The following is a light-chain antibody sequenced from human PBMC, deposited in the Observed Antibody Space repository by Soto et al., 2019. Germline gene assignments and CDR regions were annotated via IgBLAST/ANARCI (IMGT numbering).Light chain of an antibody. J-gene: IGKJ1*01. CDR2: GAS. V-gene: IGKV3-15*01. CDR1: QSVSSN. CDR3: HQYNNWPPTWT. Sequence: EILMTQSPASLSVSPGERATLSCRTSQSVSSNLAWYQQKPGQAPRLLIYGASTRATGIPARFSGSGSGTEFTLTISSLQSEDSAVYSCHQYNNWPPTWTVGQGTKV.